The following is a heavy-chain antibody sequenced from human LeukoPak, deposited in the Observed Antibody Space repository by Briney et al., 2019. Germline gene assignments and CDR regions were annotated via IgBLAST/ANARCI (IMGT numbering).Heavy chain of an antibody. D-gene: IGHD6-19*01. J-gene: IGHJ4*02. Sequence: PGRSRRLSCAASGFIFSSYGMYWVRQAPGKGLEWVAVIWHDGSAEFYADSVKGRFSISRDDSKNTVYLQMNSLRAEDTALYYCARDSRGGWSGYFDFWGQGTLVAVSS. V-gene: IGHV3-33*07. CDR3: ARDSRGGWSGYFDF. CDR2: IWHDGSAE. CDR1: GFIFSSYG.